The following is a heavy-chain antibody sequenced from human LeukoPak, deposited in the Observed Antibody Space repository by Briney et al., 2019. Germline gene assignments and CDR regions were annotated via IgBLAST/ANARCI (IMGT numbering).Heavy chain of an antibody. CDR1: GYTFTGYY. CDR3: ARGHYRYNWHYGDY. Sequence: ASVKVSCKASGYTFTGYYMHWVRQAPGQGLERMGWINPNSGGTNYEQKFQGRVTMTRDTSISTAYMELSRLRSDDTAVYYCARGHYRYNWHYGDYWGQGTLVTVSS. D-gene: IGHD1-7*01. V-gene: IGHV1-2*02. J-gene: IGHJ4*02. CDR2: INPNSGGT.